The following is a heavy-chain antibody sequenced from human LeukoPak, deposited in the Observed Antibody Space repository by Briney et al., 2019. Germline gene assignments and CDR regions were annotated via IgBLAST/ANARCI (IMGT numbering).Heavy chain of an antibody. CDR1: GGTFSSYA. J-gene: IGHJ4*02. V-gene: IGHV1-69*13. Sequence: SVKVSCKASGGTFSSYAISWVRQAPGQGLEWMGGVIPIFGTANYAQKFQGRVTITADESTSTAYMELSSLRSEDTAVYYCARDARMVYCSSPRRGGSCPIAYWGQGTLVTVSS. CDR2: VIPIFGTA. CDR3: ARDARMVYCSSPRRGGSCPIAY. D-gene: IGHD2-15*01.